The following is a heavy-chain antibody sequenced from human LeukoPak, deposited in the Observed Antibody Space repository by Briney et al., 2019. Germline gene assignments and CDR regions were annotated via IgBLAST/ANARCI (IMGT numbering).Heavy chain of an antibody. CDR3: ARFLGATSPFDY. CDR2: ISGSSTDI. Sequence: PGGSLRLSCAASGFTFSNYAMNWVRQAPGEGLAWVSSISGSSTDIYYADSVKGRFTISRDNAKNSLYLQINSLRAEDTAIYYCARFLGATSPFDYWGQGTLVTVSS. V-gene: IGHV3-21*01. D-gene: IGHD1-26*01. J-gene: IGHJ4*02. CDR1: GFTFSNYA.